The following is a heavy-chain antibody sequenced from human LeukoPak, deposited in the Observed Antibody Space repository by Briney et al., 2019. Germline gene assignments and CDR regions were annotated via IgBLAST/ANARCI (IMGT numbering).Heavy chain of an antibody. V-gene: IGHV3-30-3*01. Sequence: SLRLSCAVAGFTFSSYAMNWVRQAPGKGLEWVAFISYDGSNKYYADSVKGRFTISRDNSKNTLYLQMNSLRAEDTAVYYCASQGGLLWFGELSGGMDVWGQGTTVTVSS. D-gene: IGHD3-10*01. CDR1: GFTFSSYA. J-gene: IGHJ6*02. CDR2: ISYDGSNK. CDR3: ASQGGLLWFGELSGGMDV.